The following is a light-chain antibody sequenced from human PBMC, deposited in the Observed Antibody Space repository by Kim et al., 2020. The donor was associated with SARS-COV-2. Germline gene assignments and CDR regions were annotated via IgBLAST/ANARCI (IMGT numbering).Light chain of an antibody. CDR2: EVS. V-gene: IGLV2-23*02. CDR1: RSDFGRYNL. J-gene: IGLJ2*01. Sequence: QPITISCTGTRSDFGRYNLVPWYQQHPGKASKLMIYEVSKRPSGVSNRFSGSKSGNTASLTISGLQAEDEADYYFCSYAGSSTSVVFGGGTQLTVL. CDR3: CSYAGSSTSVV.